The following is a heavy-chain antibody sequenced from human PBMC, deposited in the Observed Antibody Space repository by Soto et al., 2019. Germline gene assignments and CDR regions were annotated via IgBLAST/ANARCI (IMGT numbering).Heavy chain of an antibody. V-gene: IGHV4-30-2*01. CDR1: GGSISSGGYS. CDR2: IYHSGST. Sequence: SETLSLTCAVSGGSISSGGYSWSCIRQPPGKGLEWIGYIYHSGSTYYNPSLKSRVTISVDRSKNQFSLKLSSVTAADTAVYYCARQGVGAIHGLVDGCGQGTTVPVSS. J-gene: IGHJ6*02. CDR3: ARQGVGAIHGLVDG. D-gene: IGHD3-10*01.